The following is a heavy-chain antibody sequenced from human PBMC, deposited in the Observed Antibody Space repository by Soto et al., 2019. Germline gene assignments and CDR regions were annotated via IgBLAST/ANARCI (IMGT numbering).Heavy chain of an antibody. D-gene: IGHD3-16*01. CDR1: GFTFSSYA. Sequence: GGSLRLSCAASGFTFSSYAMHWVRQAPGKGLEYVSAISSNGGSTYYANSVKGRFTISRDNSKNTLYLQMGSLRAEDMAVYYCARDSIARIMITFGGVLPPDYWGQGTLVTVSS. CDR2: ISSNGGST. V-gene: IGHV3-64*01. CDR3: ARDSIARIMITFGGVLPPDY. J-gene: IGHJ4*02.